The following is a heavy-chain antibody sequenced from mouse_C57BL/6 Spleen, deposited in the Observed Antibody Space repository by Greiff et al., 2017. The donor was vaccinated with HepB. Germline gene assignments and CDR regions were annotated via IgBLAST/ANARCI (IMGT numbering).Heavy chain of an antibody. J-gene: IGHJ1*03. CDR3: ARRRGYGYDESYWYFDV. CDR1: GYTFTDYN. CDR2: INPNNGGT. V-gene: IGHV1-18*01. Sequence: VQLQQSGPELVKPGASVKIPCKASGYTFTDYNMDWVKQSHGKSLEWIGDINPNNGGTIYNQKFKGKATLTVDKSSSTAYMELRSLTSEDTAVYYCARRRGYGYDESYWYFDVWGTGTTVTVSS. D-gene: IGHD2-2*01.